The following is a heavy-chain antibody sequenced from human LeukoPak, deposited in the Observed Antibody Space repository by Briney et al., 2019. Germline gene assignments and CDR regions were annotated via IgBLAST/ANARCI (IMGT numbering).Heavy chain of an antibody. Sequence: PGGSLRLSCAASGFTFSSYGMHWVRQAPGKGLEWVAFIRYDGSNKYYADFVKVRFTISRDNSKNTLYLQMNSLRAEDTAVYYCAKGQQWLGELDYWGQGTLVTVSS. D-gene: IGHD6-19*01. CDR1: GFTFSSYG. CDR2: IRYDGSNK. V-gene: IGHV3-30*02. J-gene: IGHJ4*02. CDR3: AKGQQWLGELDY.